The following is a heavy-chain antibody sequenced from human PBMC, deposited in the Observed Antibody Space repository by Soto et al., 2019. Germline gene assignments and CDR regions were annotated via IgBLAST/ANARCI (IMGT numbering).Heavy chain of an antibody. CDR1: GGNFIIYT. D-gene: IGHD1-26*01. CDR3: ARGGVGAAGGMDV. CDR2: VIPIFTKT. J-gene: IGHJ6*02. V-gene: IGHV1-69*08. Sequence: QVQLVQSGAEVKKPGSSVKVSCKSSGGNFIIYTITWVRQAPGQGLEWMGRVIPIFTKTNYAQKFQGRITITADRDTSTAYMELSGLTSEDTAVYDCARGGVGAAGGMDVWGQGTTVTVSS.